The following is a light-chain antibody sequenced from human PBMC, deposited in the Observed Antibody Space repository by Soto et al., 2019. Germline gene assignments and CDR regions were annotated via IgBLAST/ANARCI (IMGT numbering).Light chain of an antibody. CDR1: QRVSSSY. CDR2: GAS. J-gene: IGKJ1*01. CDR3: QQYSSSPET. Sequence: EIVLTQSPGTLSLSPGERATLSCRASQRVSSSYLAWYQQKPGQAPRLLIYGASSRATGIPDRFSGSGSGTDFTLTISRLEPEDFSVYYCQQYSSSPETFGQGTKVEIK. V-gene: IGKV3-20*01.